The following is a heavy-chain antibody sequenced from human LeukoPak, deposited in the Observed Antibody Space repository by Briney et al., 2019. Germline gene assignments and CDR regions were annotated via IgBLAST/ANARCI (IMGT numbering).Heavy chain of an antibody. D-gene: IGHD3-10*01. Sequence: ASVKVSCKASGYTFTSYDINWVRQATGQGLEWMGWMNPNSGNTGYAQKFQGRVTMTRNTSISTAYMELSSLRSEDTAVYYCALWFGESYYYYYYGMDVWGQGTTVTVSS. CDR3: ALWFGESYYYYYYGMDV. CDR2: MNPNSGNT. J-gene: IGHJ6*02. V-gene: IGHV1-8*01. CDR1: GYTFTSYD.